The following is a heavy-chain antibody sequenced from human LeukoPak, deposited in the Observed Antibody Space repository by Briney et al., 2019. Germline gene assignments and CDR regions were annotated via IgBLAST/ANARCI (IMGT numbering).Heavy chain of an antibody. J-gene: IGHJ4*02. D-gene: IGHD6-19*01. CDR1: GGSISIPSYS. CDR2: IYYSEST. Sequence: SETLSLTCTVSGGSISIPSYSWGWVRQPPGKGLEWIGAIYYSESTYYNPSLRSRVTISVDTSKNQFSLNLTSVTAADTAVYYCAKDLFSGYNSGAPGIDYWGQGTLVTVSS. CDR3: AKDLFSGYNSGAPGIDY. V-gene: IGHV4-39*02.